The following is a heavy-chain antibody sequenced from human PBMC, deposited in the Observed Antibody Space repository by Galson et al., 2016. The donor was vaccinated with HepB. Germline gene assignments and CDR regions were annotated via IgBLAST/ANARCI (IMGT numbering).Heavy chain of an antibody. J-gene: IGHJ4*02. Sequence: SLRLSCAGSGFTFDNYAMSWFRQAPGKGLDWVGFTRSNSYGGTTEYAASVKGSFTISRDDSQSIVYLQMNSLKTEDTAVYYCSRVVGLDYDFWSGYPDFDYWGQGALVTVSS. V-gene: IGHV3-49*03. CDR1: GFTFDNYA. D-gene: IGHD3-3*01. CDR2: TRSNSYGGTT. CDR3: SRVVGLDYDFWSGYPDFDY.